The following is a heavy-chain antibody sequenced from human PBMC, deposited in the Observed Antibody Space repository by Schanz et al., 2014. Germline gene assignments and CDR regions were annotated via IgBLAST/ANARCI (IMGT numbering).Heavy chain of an antibody. CDR1: GFTFSDYY. CDR2: ISARGEVS. J-gene: IGHJ5*02. CDR3: AKGEDIGPDPEPMRGWFDT. V-gene: IGHV3-11*05. D-gene: IGHD2-15*01. Sequence: QVQLVESGGGLVKPGGSLRLSCAASGFTFSDYYMSWIRQAPGKGLEWVSVISARGEVSKYSDSVKGRFIVSRDNSRATLYLQMDSLRAADTAFYYCAKGEDIGPDPEPMRGWFDTWGQGILVTVSS.